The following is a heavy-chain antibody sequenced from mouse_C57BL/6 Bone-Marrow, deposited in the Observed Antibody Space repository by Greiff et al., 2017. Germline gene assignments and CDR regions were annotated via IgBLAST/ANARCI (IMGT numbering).Heavy chain of an antibody. D-gene: IGHD1-3*01. J-gene: IGHJ3*01. CDR3: ARLKPSFAY. Sequence: VQLQQSGAELARPGASVKLSCKASGYTFTSYGISWVKQRTGQGLEWIGEIYPRSGNTYYNEKFKGKATLTADKSSSTAYMGLRSLTSEDSAVYFCARLKPSFAYWGQGTLVTVSA. V-gene: IGHV1-81*01. CDR2: IYPRSGNT. CDR1: GYTFTSYG.